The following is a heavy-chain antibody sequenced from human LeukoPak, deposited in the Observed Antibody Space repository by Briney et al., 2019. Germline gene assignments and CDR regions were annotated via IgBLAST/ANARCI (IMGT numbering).Heavy chain of an antibody. V-gene: IGHV4-59*01. Sequence: PSETLSLTCTVSGASISSYYWGWIRQPPGKELKWVGDIYYSVNINYNRTLKGRLTMSLDTSKNQFSLRLRSLTATDTAIYYCARENPSGYYNRPIDYWGQGTLVTVSS. CDR2: IYYSVNI. CDR1: GASISSYY. J-gene: IGHJ4*02. CDR3: ARENPSGYYNRPIDY. D-gene: IGHD3-22*01.